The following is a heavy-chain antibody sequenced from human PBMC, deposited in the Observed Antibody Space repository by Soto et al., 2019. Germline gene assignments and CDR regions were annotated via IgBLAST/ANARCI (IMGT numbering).Heavy chain of an antibody. CDR3: AKDRRKVVVAAPFDY. CDR2: ISYDGSNK. D-gene: IGHD2-15*01. CDR1: GFTFSSYG. V-gene: IGHV3-30*18. Sequence: QVQLVESGGGVVQPGRSLRLSCAASGFTFSSYGMHWVRQAPGKGLEWVAVISYDGSNKYYADSVKGRFTISRDNSKNTRYLQMNSLSAEDTAVYYCAKDRRKVVVAAPFDYWGQGTLVTVSS. J-gene: IGHJ4*02.